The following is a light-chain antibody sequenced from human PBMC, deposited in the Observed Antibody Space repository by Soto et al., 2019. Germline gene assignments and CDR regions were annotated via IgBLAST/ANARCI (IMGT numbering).Light chain of an antibody. CDR3: QSYDSSLSGSLV. J-gene: IGLJ3*02. CDR1: SSDIGAGYD. V-gene: IGLV1-40*01. Sequence: QSVLTQPPSVSGAPGQRVTISCTGSSSDIGAGYDVHWYQQLPGTAPKLLIYGNSNRPSGVPDRFSGSQSGTSASLAITGLQAEDEADYYCQSYDSSLSGSLVFGGGTKLTVL. CDR2: GNS.